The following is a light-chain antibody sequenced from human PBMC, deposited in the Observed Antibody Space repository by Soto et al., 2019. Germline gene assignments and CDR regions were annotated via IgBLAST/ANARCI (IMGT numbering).Light chain of an antibody. CDR1: QRIDRY. V-gene: IGKV1-5*01. CDR3: QQYYIFPLA. Sequence: DIQLTQSPSTLSASVGDRVTITCRASQRIDRYLAWYQQKPGKAPKPLIYAASTLHSGVPARFSGSGSGTDFTLTISGLQSEVFATYYCQQYYIFPLAFGGGTKVEIK. CDR2: AAS. J-gene: IGKJ4*01.